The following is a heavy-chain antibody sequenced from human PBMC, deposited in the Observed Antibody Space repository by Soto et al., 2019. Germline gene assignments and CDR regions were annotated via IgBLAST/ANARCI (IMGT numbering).Heavy chain of an antibody. CDR1: GFTFSSYG. CDR3: AKHVYGSGSHDY. D-gene: IGHD3-10*01. V-gene: IGHV3-30*18. J-gene: IGHJ4*02. Sequence: PGGSLRLSCAASGFTFSSYGMHWVRQAPGKGLEWVAVISYDGSNKYYADSVKGRFTISRDNSKNTLYLQINNLRAEDTAIYYCAKHVYGSGSHDYWGQGTLVTVSS. CDR2: ISYDGSNK.